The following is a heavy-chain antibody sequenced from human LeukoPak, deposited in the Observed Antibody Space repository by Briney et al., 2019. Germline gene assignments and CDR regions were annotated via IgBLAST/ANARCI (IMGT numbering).Heavy chain of an antibody. CDR2: IIPILGIA. CDR3: ARDGEGGSGWKFDY. J-gene: IGHJ4*02. CDR1: GGTFSNYA. D-gene: IGHD6-19*01. V-gene: IGHV1-69*04. Sequence: GASVKVSCKSSGGTFSNYAISWVRQAPGQGLEWMGRIIPILGIANYAQKFQGRVTITADKSTSTAYMELSSLRSEDTAVYYCARDGEGGSGWKFDYWGQGTLVTVSS.